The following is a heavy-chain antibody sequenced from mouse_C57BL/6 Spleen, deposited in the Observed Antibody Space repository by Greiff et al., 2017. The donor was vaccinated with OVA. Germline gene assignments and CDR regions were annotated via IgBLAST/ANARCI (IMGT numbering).Heavy chain of an antibody. CDR3: AHYYGSSMDY. CDR2: IYPRSGNT. J-gene: IGHJ4*01. Sequence: VQLQQSGAELARPGASVKLSCKASGYTFTSYGISWVKQRTGQGLEWIGEIYPRSGNTYYNEKFKGKATLTADKSSSTAYMELRSLTSEDSAVYFCAHYYGSSMDYWGQGTSVTVSS. CDR1: GYTFTSYG. V-gene: IGHV1-81*01. D-gene: IGHD1-1*01.